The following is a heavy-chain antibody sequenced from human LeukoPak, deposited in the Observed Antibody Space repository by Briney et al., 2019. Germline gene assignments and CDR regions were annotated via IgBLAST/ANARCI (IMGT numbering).Heavy chain of an antibody. CDR1: GFTFSSYG. CDR3: AKAGEAAIHNWFDP. J-gene: IGHJ5*02. CDR2: IRYDGSNK. Sequence: GGSLRLSCAASGFTFSSYGMHWVRQAPGKGLEWVAFIRYDGSNKYYADSVKGRFTISRDNSKNTLYLQMNSLRAEDTAVYYCAKAGEAAIHNWFDPWGQGTLVTVSS. V-gene: IGHV3-30*02. D-gene: IGHD3-10*01.